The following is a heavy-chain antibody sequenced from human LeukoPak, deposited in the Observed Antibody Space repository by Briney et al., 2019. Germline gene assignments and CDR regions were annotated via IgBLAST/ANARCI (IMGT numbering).Heavy chain of an antibody. CDR2: IYYSGST. D-gene: IGHD3-10*01. CDR1: GGSISSYY. J-gene: IGHJ4*02. Sequence: SETLSLTCTVSGGSISSYYWSWIRQPPGKGLEWIGYIYYSGSTNYNPSLKSRVTISVDTSKNQFSLKLSSVTAADTAVYYCARGPDCYLFGENRFDYWGQGTLVTVSS. V-gene: IGHV4-59*01. CDR3: ARGPDCYLFGENRFDY.